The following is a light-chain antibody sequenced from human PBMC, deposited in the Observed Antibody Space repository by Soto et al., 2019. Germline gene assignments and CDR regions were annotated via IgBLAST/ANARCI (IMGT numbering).Light chain of an antibody. Sequence: EIVLTQSPGTLSLSPGERATLSCRASQSVSSSFLAWYQQKPGQAPRLLIYGASSRATGIPDRFSGSGSGTDFTVTNSSLETEDVAVYYCQQYGSSPLTFGGGTKVEIK. J-gene: IGKJ4*01. CDR2: GAS. V-gene: IGKV3-20*01. CDR1: QSVSSSF. CDR3: QQYGSSPLT.